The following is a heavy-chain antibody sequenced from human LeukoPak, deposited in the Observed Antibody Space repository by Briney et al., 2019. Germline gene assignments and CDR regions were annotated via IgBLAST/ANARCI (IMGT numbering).Heavy chain of an antibody. CDR1: GFTFSSSW. CDR3: ARGLVPGFLDY. D-gene: IGHD4-11*01. V-gene: IGHV3-74*01. J-gene: IGHJ4*02. Sequence: PGGSLRLSCAASGFTFSSSWMYWVRQAPGKGLVWVSRINSDESITTYADSVKGRFTISRDNAKNTLYLQMSSLRAEDTAVYYCARGLVPGFLDYWGQGTPVTVSS. CDR2: INSDESIT.